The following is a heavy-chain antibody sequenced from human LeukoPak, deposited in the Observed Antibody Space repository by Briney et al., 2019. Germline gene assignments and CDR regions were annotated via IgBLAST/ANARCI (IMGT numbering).Heavy chain of an antibody. CDR1: GYTFTGYY. J-gene: IGHJ6*03. CDR2: INPNSGGT. Sequence: ASVKVSCKASGYTFTGYYMHWVRQAPGRGLEWMGWINPNSGGTSYAQKFQGRVTMTRDTSISTAYMELSRLRSDDTAVYYCATFGPTYYYDTSGYSNYSYMDVWGKGTTVTISS. D-gene: IGHD3-22*01. V-gene: IGHV1-2*02. CDR3: ATFGPTYYYDTSGYSNYSYMDV.